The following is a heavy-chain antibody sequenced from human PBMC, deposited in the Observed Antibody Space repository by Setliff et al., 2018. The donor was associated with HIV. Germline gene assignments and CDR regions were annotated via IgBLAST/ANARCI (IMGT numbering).Heavy chain of an antibody. V-gene: IGHV1-2*02. CDR1: GYTFTDYY. Sequence: ASVKVSCKASGYTFTDYYIHWVRQAPGQGLEWMGWINPNNGDTSYAQNFSGRVILTRDRSISTAYMELSRLKFDDTAVYYCVRDHDRRTREVAEWGPGTLVTVSS. CDR3: VRDHDRRTREVAE. J-gene: IGHJ4*02. CDR2: INPNNGDT. D-gene: IGHD2-8*01.